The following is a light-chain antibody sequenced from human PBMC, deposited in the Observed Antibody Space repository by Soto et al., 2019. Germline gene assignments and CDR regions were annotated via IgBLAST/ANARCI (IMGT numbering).Light chain of an antibody. V-gene: IGLV1-44*01. CDR1: NSNIGSNL. CDR2: SDN. J-gene: IGLJ2*01. Sequence: QSVLTQPPSASGTPGQRVTISCSGSNSNIGSNLVTWYQQLPGTAPKCLIYSDNQRPSGVPDRFSGSRSGTSASLAISGLQAEDEAEYYCAACDDSLRGRVFGGGTKVTVL. CDR3: AACDDSLRGRV.